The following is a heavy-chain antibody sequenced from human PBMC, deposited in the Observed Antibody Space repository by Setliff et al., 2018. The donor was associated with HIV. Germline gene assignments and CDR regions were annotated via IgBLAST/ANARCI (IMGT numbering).Heavy chain of an antibody. V-gene: IGHV4-4*02. CDR3: ARGNCDGGTCFSGYHFDF. CDR1: GGSITSSNW. CDR2: IYHSGST. Sequence: SETLSLTCAVSGGSITSSNWWSWVRQPPGKGLEWIGEIYHSGSTNYNPSLKSRLTISVDKSNNQFSLLLSSVTAADTAVYYCARGNCDGGTCFSGYHFDFWGQGKLVTVSS. D-gene: IGHD2-15*01. J-gene: IGHJ4*02.